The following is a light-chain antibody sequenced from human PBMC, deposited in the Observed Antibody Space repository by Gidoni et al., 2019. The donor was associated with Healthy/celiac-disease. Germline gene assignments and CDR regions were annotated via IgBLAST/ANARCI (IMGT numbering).Light chain of an antibody. J-gene: IGKJ1*01. CDR1: QSISSY. CDR3: QQSYSTPPEWT. V-gene: IGKV1-39*01. Sequence: DIQMTQSPSSLSASVGDRVTITCRASQSISSYLNWYQQKPGKAPKLLIYAASSLQSGFPSSFSGSGSGTDFTITISSLQPEDFATYYCQQSYSTPPEWTFGQGTKVEIK. CDR2: AAS.